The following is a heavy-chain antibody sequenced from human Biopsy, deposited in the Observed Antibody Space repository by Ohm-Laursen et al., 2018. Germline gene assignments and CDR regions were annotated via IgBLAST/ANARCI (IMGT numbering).Heavy chain of an antibody. CDR1: GFPFTNAW. Sequence: SLRLSCAASGFPFTNAWMSWVRQAPGKGLEWVSAITVSADTTYYADSVRGRFTVSRDNSQNTLYLQMNSLRAEDTAIYYCAKGRVGNSGSLDIWGHGTMVTVSS. V-gene: IGHV3-23*01. CDR2: ITVSADTT. CDR3: AKGRVGNSGSLDI. J-gene: IGHJ3*02. D-gene: IGHD1-1*01.